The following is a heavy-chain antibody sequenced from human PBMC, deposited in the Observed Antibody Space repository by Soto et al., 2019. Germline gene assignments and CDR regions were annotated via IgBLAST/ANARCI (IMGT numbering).Heavy chain of an antibody. Sequence: ASVKVACKASGGTFSSYAISWVRQDPGQGLEWMGGIIPILGTANYAQKFQGRVTITADESTSTAYMELSSLRSEDTAVYYCARGLDDRDYYYYGMDVWGQGTTVTVSS. CDR1: GGTFSSYA. CDR2: IIPILGTA. V-gene: IGHV1-69*13. J-gene: IGHJ6*02. CDR3: ARGLDDRDYYYYGMDV.